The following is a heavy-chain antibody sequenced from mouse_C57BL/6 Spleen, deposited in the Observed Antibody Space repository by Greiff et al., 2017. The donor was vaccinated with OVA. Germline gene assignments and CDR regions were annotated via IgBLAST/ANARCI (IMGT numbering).Heavy chain of an antibody. D-gene: IGHD1-1*01. CDR1: GYAFSSSW. Sequence: VQRVESGPELVKPGASVKISCKASGYAFSSSWMNWVKQRPGKGLEWIGRIYPGDGDTNYNGKFKGKATLTADKSSSTAYMQLSSLTSEDSAVYFCARMEVITTVVATPFDYWGQGTTLTVSS. CDR3: ARMEVITTVVATPFDY. CDR2: IYPGDGDT. V-gene: IGHV1-82*01. J-gene: IGHJ2*01.